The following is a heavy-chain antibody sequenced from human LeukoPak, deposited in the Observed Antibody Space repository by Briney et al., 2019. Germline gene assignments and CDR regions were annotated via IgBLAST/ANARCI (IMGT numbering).Heavy chain of an antibody. J-gene: IGHJ4*02. D-gene: IGHD1-7*01. CDR2: INSDGSST. V-gene: IGHV3-74*01. CDR3: ARVTSLTGTIFDS. CDR1: RFTFTRCW. Sequence: GGSPRLSCAASRFTFTRCWMHSGRHAPGNGLLWVARINSDGSSTSYADSVKGRFTISRDNAKNTLYLQMSSLRVEDTAVYYCARVTSLTGTIFDSWGQGTLVTVSS.